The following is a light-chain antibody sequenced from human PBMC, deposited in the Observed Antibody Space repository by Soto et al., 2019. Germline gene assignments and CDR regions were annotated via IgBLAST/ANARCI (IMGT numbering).Light chain of an antibody. CDR1: SSYIGGYNY. J-gene: IGLJ1*01. V-gene: IGLV2-11*01. CDR3: CSYAGSYTHV. CDR2: DVI. Sequence: QSAHTQPRSVSGSPGPTVTISCTGTSSYIGGYNYVSWYQQHPGKAPKLMIYDVIKRPSGVPDRFSGSKSGNTASLTIYGLQAEDEAHSYCCSYAGSYTHVFGTGTKVTVL.